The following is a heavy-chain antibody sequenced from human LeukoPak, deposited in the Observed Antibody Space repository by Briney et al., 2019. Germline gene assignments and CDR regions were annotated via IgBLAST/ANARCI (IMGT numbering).Heavy chain of an antibody. CDR3: AGSETTVTTHGFDY. J-gene: IGHJ4*02. Sequence: SETLSLTCAVYGGSFSGYYWSWIRQPPGQGLEWIGEINHSGSTNYNPPLKSRVTISVDTSKKQFSLKLSSVTAADTAVYYCAGSETTVTTHGFDYWGQGTLVTVSS. D-gene: IGHD4-17*01. V-gene: IGHV4-34*01. CDR2: INHSGST. CDR1: GGSFSGYY.